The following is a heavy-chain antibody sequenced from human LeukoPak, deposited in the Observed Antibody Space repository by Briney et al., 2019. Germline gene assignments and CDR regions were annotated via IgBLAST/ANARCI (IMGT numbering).Heavy chain of an antibody. CDR3: ASNKEVFYDSSGGY. CDR1: EFTFSSYG. D-gene: IGHD3-22*01. J-gene: IGHJ4*02. Sequence: GGSLRLSCAASEFTFSSYGMHWVRQAPGKGLEWVAVIWYDGSNKYYADSVKGRFTISRDNSKNTLFLQMKSLRAEDTAVYYCASNKEVFYDSSGGYWGQGTLVTVSS. V-gene: IGHV3-33*01. CDR2: IWYDGSNK.